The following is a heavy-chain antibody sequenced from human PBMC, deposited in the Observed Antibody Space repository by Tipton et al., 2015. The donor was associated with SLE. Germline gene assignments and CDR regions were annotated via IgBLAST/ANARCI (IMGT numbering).Heavy chain of an antibody. Sequence: QVQLVQSGAEVKKPGASVKVSCKASGYTFTGYYMHWVRQAPGQGLEWMGWINPNSGGTNYAQKFQGRVTMTRDTSISTAYMDLSRLRSEDTAVYYCARGRYCSGGSCYSDWFDPWGQGTLVTVSS. CDR2: INPNSGGT. V-gene: IGHV1-2*02. J-gene: IGHJ5*02. CDR1: GYTFTGYY. D-gene: IGHD2-15*01. CDR3: ARGRYCSGGSCYSDWFDP.